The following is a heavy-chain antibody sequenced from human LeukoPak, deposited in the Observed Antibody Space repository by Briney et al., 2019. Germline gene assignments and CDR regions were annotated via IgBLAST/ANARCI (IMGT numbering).Heavy chain of an antibody. Sequence: HGESLKISCKGSGYSFTSYWISWVRQMPGKGLEWMGRIDPSDSYTNYSPSFQGHVTISADKSISTAYLQWSSLKASDTAMYYCASNGGYDGPHFDYWGQGTLVTVSS. CDR1: GYSFTSYW. V-gene: IGHV5-10-1*01. D-gene: IGHD5-12*01. CDR2: IDPSDSYT. J-gene: IGHJ4*02. CDR3: ASNGGYDGPHFDY.